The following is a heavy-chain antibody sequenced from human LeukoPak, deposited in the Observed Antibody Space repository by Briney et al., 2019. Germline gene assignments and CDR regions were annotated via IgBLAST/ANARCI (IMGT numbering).Heavy chain of an antibody. J-gene: IGHJ2*01. CDR2: INHSGST. Sequence: SETLSLTCAVYGASFSGYYRSWIRQPPGKGLEWIGEINHSGSTNYNPSLKSRVAISVDTSKNQFSLKLNSVTAADTAVYYCARAPQSDYGTHWYFDLWGRGTLVTVSS. V-gene: IGHV4-34*01. CDR1: GASFSGYY. D-gene: IGHD4-17*01. CDR3: ARAPQSDYGTHWYFDL.